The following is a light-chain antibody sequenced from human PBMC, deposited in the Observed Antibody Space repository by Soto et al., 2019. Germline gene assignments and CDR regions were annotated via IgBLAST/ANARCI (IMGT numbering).Light chain of an antibody. CDR2: GAS. V-gene: IGKV3-20*01. J-gene: IGKJ3*01. CDR1: QSVSGSY. CDR3: KQYGDSSFT. Sequence: EIVLTQSPGTLSLSPGERATLSCRASQSVSGSYLAWYQQKPGQATRLLIYGASSRATGIPDRFGGSGSGTDFTLTISRLEPEDFAVYYCKQYGDSSFTFGPGTKVDIK.